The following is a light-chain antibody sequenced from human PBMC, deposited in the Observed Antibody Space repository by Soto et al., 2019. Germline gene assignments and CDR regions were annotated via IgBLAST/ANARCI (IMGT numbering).Light chain of an antibody. Sequence: DIQMTQSPSSLSASVGDRVTITCRASQNIGTYLNLYQQKSGKAPKVLISDASSLQSGAPSRFSGSGSGTDFTLTISSLQPEDYATYYCQQSYNTPLTFGGGTKVDIK. J-gene: IGKJ4*01. V-gene: IGKV1-39*01. CDR2: DAS. CDR3: QQSYNTPLT. CDR1: QNIGTY.